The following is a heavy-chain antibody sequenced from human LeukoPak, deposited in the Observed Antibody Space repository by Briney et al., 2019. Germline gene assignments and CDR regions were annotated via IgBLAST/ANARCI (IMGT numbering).Heavy chain of an antibody. Sequence: GGSLRLSCAASGFTFSSYAMSWVRQAPGKGLEWVSAISGSGGSTCYADSVKGRFTISRDNSKNTLYLQMNSLRAEDTAVYYCAKGVKQWLQPQLDAFDIWGQGTMVTVSS. CDR1: GFTFSSYA. CDR2: ISGSGGST. V-gene: IGHV3-23*01. J-gene: IGHJ3*02. D-gene: IGHD5-24*01. CDR3: AKGVKQWLQPQLDAFDI.